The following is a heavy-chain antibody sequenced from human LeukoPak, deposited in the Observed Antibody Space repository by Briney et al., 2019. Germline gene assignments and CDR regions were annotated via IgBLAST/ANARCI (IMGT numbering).Heavy chain of an antibody. V-gene: IGHV1-8*01. CDR2: MNPSNGNT. CDR3: ARGVGGLRYFDS. D-gene: IGHD1-26*01. Sequence: GASVKVSCKASGYTFTNYDINWVRQASGQGLEWMGWMNPSNGNTGYAQKFQGRVTMTRNTSISTAYMELSSLRSEDTAVYYCARGVGGLRYFDSWGLGTLVTVSS. J-gene: IGHJ4*02. CDR1: GYTFTNYD.